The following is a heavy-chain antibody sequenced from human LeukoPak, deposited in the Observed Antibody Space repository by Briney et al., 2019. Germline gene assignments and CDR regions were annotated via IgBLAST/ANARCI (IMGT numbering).Heavy chain of an antibody. J-gene: IGHJ5*02. CDR2: INHSGST. CDR1: GGSFSGYY. CDR3: ARGWRIVVVPAAIRFDP. V-gene: IGHV4-34*01. D-gene: IGHD2-2*01. Sequence: SETLSLTCAVYGGSFSGYYWSWIRQPPGKGLEWIGEINHSGSTNYNPSLKRRVTISVDTSKNQFSLKLSSVTAADTAVYYCARGWRIVVVPAAIRFDPWGQGTLVTVSS.